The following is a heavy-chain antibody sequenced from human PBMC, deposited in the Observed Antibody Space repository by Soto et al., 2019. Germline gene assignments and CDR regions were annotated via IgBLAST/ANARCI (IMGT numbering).Heavy chain of an antibody. V-gene: IGHV1-8*01. CDR3: ARVGFHSSSNWFDP. CDR2: MNPNSGNT. D-gene: IGHD6-13*01. J-gene: IGHJ5*02. CDR1: GYTFTSYD. Sequence: GASVKVSCKASGYTFTSYDINWVRQATGQGLEWMGWMNPNSGNTGYAQKFQGRVTTTRNTSISTAYMELSSLRSEDTAVYYCARVGFHSSSNWFDPWGQGTLVTVSS.